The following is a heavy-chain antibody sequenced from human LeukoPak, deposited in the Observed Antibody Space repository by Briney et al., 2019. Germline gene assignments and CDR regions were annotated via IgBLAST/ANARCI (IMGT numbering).Heavy chain of an antibody. D-gene: IGHD4-17*01. Sequence: GGSLRLSCAASGFTFSSDGRHGVRQAPGKGLKWVAVISYDGSNKYYADSVKGRFTISRDNSKNTLYLQMNSLRAEDTAVYYCAKVGMTTVTSDAFDIWGQGTMVTVSS. V-gene: IGHV3-30*18. J-gene: IGHJ3*02. CDR1: GFTFSSDG. CDR2: ISYDGSNK. CDR3: AKVGMTTVTSDAFDI.